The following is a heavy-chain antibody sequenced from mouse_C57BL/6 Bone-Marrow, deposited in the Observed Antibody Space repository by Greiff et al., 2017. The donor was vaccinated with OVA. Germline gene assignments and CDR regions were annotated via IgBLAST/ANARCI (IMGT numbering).Heavy chain of an antibody. CDR1: GFNIKDYY. CDR3: ARGGTGTAWCAY. D-gene: IGHD4-1*01. CDR2: IDPEDGET. V-gene: IGHV14-2*01. J-gene: IGHJ3*01. Sequence: EVQLQQSGAELVKPGASVKLSCTASGFNIKDYYMHWVKQRTEQGLEWIGRIDPEDGETKYDPKFQGKATITADPSSNTAYLQLSSLTSEDTAVYYCARGGTGTAWCAYWGQGTLVTVSA.